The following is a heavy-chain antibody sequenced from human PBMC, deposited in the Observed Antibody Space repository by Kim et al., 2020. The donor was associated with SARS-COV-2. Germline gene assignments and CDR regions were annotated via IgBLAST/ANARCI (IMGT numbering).Heavy chain of an antibody. CDR2: ISGSGGST. Sequence: GGSLRLSCAASGFTFSSYAMSWVRQAPGKGLEWVSAISGSGGSTYYADSVKGRFTISRDNSKNTLYLQMNSLRAEDTAVYYCAKDIAGRYYYYYYGMDVWGQGTTVTVSS. CDR3: AKDIAGRYYYYYYGMDV. J-gene: IGHJ6*02. V-gene: IGHV3-23*01. D-gene: IGHD6-13*01. CDR1: GFTFSSYA.